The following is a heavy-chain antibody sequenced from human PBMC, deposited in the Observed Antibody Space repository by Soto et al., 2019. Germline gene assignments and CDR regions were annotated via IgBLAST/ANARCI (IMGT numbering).Heavy chain of an antibody. D-gene: IGHD4-17*01. CDR1: GGSISSGGYY. V-gene: IGHV4-31*03. CDR3: ARHDYGDYGIDY. J-gene: IGHJ4*02. CDR2: IYYSGST. Sequence: PSETLSLTCTVSGGSISSGGYYWSWIRQHPGKGLEWIGYIYYSGSTYYNPSLKSRVTISVDTSKNQFSLKLSSVTAADTAVYYCARHDYGDYGIDYRGQRTPVTVSS.